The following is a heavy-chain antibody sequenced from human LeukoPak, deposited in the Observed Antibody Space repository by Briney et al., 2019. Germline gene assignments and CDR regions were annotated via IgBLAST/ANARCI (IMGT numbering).Heavy chain of an antibody. CDR3: AKALIEGSTGFDP. CDR1: GFTFSRYG. CDR2: IRYDGGNK. D-gene: IGHD5/OR15-5a*01. J-gene: IGHJ5*02. V-gene: IGHV3-30*02. Sequence: GGSLRLSCAASGFTFSRYGMHWVRQAPGKGLEWMAFIRYDGGNKDYADSVKGRFTISRDNSKNTLYLQMNSLRAEDTAVYYCAKALIEGSTGFDPWGQGTLVTVSS.